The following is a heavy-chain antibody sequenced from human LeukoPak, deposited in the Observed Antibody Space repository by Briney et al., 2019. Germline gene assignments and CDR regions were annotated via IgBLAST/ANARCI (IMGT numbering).Heavy chain of an antibody. V-gene: IGHV1-18*01. Sequence: ASVKVSCKASGYTFTSYGISWVRQAPGQGLEWVGWISALNGYTNYIQKFQGRVTMTTDTSTSTAYMELRSLRSDDTAVYYCVRDRRFSSGLSYYYYGMDVWGQGTTVTVSS. CDR3: VRDRRFSSGLSYYYYGMDV. D-gene: IGHD5-18*01. CDR1: GYTFTSYG. J-gene: IGHJ6*02. CDR2: ISALNGYT.